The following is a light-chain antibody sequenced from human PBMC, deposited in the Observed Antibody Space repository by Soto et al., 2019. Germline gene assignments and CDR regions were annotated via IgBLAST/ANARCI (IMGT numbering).Light chain of an antibody. CDR2: GAT. J-gene: IGKJ3*01. CDR3: QQYGSAPFT. Sequence: EIVLTQSPGTLSLSPGERATLSCGASQTVSGSYLAWYQQKPGQAPRLLIHGATNRATGIPDRFSGSRSGIDFSLTISRLEPEDSAVYYCQQYGSAPFTFGPGTKVEIK. CDR1: QTVSGSY. V-gene: IGKV3-20*01.